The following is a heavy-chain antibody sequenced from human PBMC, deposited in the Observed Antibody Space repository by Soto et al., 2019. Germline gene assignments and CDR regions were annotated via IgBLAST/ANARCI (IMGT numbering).Heavy chain of an antibody. D-gene: IGHD2-8*01. Sequence: PGGSLRLSCAASGFTFSNAWMSWVRQAPGKGLEWVGRIKSKTDGGTTDYAAPVKGRFTISRDDSKNTLYLQMNSLKTEDTAVYYCTTRGYCTNGVCSHGYWGQGTLVTVAS. J-gene: IGHJ4*02. CDR1: GFTFSNAW. CDR3: TTRGYCTNGVCSHGY. CDR2: IKSKTDGGTT. V-gene: IGHV3-15*01.